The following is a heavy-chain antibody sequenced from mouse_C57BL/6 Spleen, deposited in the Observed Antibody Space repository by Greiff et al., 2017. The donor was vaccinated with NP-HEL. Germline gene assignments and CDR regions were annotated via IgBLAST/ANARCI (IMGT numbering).Heavy chain of an antibody. V-gene: IGHV10-1*01. CDR3: VREGIYYGSTVYYYAMDY. D-gene: IGHD1-1*01. CDR2: IRSKSNNYAT. J-gene: IGHJ4*01. Sequence: VESGGGLVQPKGSLKLSCAASGFSFNTYAMNWVRQAPGKGLEWVARIRSKSNNYATYYADSVKDRFTISRDDSESMLYLQMNNLKTEDTAMYYCVREGIYYGSTVYYYAMDYWGQGTSVTVSS. CDR1: GFSFNTYA.